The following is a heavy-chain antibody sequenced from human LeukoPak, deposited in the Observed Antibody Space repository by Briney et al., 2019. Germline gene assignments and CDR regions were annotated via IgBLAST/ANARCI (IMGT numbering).Heavy chain of an antibody. CDR3: ARATIADNYYYYGMDV. D-gene: IGHD6-13*01. Sequence: SGGSLRLSCAASGFTFSSYSMNWVRQAPGKGLEWVSGINWNGGSTGYADSVKGRFTISRDNAKNSLYLQMNSLRAEDTALYHCARATIADNYYYYGMDVWGQGTTVTVSS. CDR1: GFTFSSYS. J-gene: IGHJ6*02. V-gene: IGHV3-20*01. CDR2: INWNGGST.